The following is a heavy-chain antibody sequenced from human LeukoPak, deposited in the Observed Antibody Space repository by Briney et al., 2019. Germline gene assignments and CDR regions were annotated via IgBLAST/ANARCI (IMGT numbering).Heavy chain of an antibody. CDR3: ARGFHVSYGMDV. CDR2: IYHSGST. V-gene: IGHV4-59*12. Sequence: SETLSLTCTVSGGSISSYYWSWIRQPPGKGLEWIGYIYHSGSTYYNPSLKSRVTISVDRSKNQFSLKLSSVTAADTAVYYCARGFHVSYGMDVWGQGTTVTVSS. CDR1: GGSISSYY. D-gene: IGHD3-16*01. J-gene: IGHJ6*02.